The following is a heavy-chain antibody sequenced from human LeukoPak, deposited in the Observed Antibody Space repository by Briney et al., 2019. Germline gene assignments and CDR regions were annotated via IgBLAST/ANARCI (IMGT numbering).Heavy chain of an antibody. CDR2: IYYSGSS. CDR1: GGSISSYY. D-gene: IGHD3-10*01. CDR3: ARVYGSESYSYFDY. Sequence: SETLSLTCSVSGGSISSYYWSWIRQPPGKGLEWIGYIYYSGSSNYNPSLRSRVSISMDTSKNQFSLKLSSVTAADTAVYYCARVYGSESYSYFDYWGQGTLVTVSS. J-gene: IGHJ4*02. V-gene: IGHV4-59*01.